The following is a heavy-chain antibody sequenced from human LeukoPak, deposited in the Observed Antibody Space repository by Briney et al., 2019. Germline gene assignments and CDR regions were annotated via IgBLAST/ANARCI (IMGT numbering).Heavy chain of an antibody. J-gene: IGHJ3*02. CDR2: IIPILGIA. D-gene: IGHD3-10*01. CDR3: ARGPSRSPKARFPDMVRGVIPRRPHAFDI. Sequence: GASVKVSCKASGGTFSSYAISWVRQAPGQGLEWMGRIIPILGIANYAQKFQGRVTITADKSTSTAYMELSSVTAADTAVYYCARGPSRSPKARFPDMVRGVIPRRPHAFDIWGQGTMVTVSS. V-gene: IGHV1-69*04. CDR1: GGTFSSYA.